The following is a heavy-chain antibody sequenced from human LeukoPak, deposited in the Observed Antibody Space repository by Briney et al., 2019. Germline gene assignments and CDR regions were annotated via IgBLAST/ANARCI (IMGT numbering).Heavy chain of an antibody. CDR1: GGSISSGSYY. CDR2: ISTSGST. Sequence: SETLSLTCTVSGGSISSGSYYWSWIRHPAGKGLEWIGRISTSGSTNYNPSLKSRVTISVDTSKNQFSLKLSPVTAADTAVYYCAREGGWSYLKGMDVWGQGTTVAVSS. CDR3: AREGGWSYLKGMDV. V-gene: IGHV4-61*02. D-gene: IGHD1-26*01. J-gene: IGHJ6*02.